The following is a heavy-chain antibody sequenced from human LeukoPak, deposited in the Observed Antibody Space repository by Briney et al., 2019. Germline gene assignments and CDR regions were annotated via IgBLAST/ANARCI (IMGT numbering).Heavy chain of an antibody. D-gene: IGHD3-10*01. CDR3: ARGDTMVRGAIPYYYYMDD. Sequence: GASVKVSCKASGYTFTSYDINWVRQATGQGLEWMGWMNPNSGNTGYAQKFQGRVTMTRNTSIGTAYMELSSLRSEDTAVYYCARGDTMVRGAIPYYYYMDDWGKGTTVTVSS. CDR2: MNPNSGNT. CDR1: GYTFTSYD. V-gene: IGHV1-8*01. J-gene: IGHJ6*03.